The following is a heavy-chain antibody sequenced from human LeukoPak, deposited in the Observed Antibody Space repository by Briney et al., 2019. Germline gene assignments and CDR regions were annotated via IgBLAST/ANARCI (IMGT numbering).Heavy chain of an antibody. V-gene: IGHV1-69*01. Sequence: SVKVSCKASGGTFSSYAISWVRQAPGQGLEWMGGIIPIFGTANYTQKFQGRVTITADESTSTAYMELSSLRSEDTAVYYCARDSGDGYNYLDYWGQGTLVTVSS. D-gene: IGHD5-24*01. CDR3: ARDSGDGYNYLDY. CDR1: GGTFSSYA. CDR2: IIPIFGTA. J-gene: IGHJ4*02.